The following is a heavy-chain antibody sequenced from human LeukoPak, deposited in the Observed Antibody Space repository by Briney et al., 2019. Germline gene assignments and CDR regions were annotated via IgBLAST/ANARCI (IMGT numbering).Heavy chain of an antibody. V-gene: IGHV4-59*12. CDR3: ARDPSSSHSNY. CDR2: IYHSGST. Sequence: PSETLSLTCTVSGGSISTYYWSWIRQPPGKGLEWIGYIYHSGSTYYNPSLKSRVTISVDRSKNQFSLKLSSVTAADTAVYYCARDPSSSHSNYWGQGTLVTVSS. CDR1: GGSISTYY. J-gene: IGHJ4*02. D-gene: IGHD6-13*01.